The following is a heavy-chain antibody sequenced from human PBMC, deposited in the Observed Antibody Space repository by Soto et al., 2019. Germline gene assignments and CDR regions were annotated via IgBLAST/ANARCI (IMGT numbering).Heavy chain of an antibody. J-gene: IGHJ4*02. CDR1: GDSIRDSF. D-gene: IGHD2-21*01. Sequence: SETLSLTCTVSGDSIRDSFWSWVRQPPGKGLEWIGLVHHTGNTNYNHSLETRVTMLVDTSANPFSLTLTSVTPAYTAIYYCARGREHTSNQHFGHLFDSCGQGTLVSVSS. CDR3: ARGREHTSNQHFGHLFDS. V-gene: IGHV4-59*01. CDR2: VHHTGNT.